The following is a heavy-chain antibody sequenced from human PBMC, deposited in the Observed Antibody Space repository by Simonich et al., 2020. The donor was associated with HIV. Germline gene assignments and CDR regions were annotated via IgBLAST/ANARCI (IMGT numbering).Heavy chain of an antibody. V-gene: IGHV4-34*01. CDR2: CNHSGSS. Sequence: QVQLQQWGAGFLKLPETLSLTCVVYGGSFIGYYWSWIRQSPGKGLVWIGECNHSGSSNYNPSLKSRVTISVDASKNQFSLKLSSVTAADTAVYYCTRGYGDYGDYWGQGTLVTVSS. J-gene: IGHJ4*02. D-gene: IGHD4-17*01. CDR3: TRGYGDYGDY. CDR1: GGSFIGYY.